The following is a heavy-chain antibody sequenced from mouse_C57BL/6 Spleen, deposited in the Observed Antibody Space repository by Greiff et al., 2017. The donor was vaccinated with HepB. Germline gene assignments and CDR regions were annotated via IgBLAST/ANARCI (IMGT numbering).Heavy chain of an antibody. CDR2: IHPNSGST. J-gene: IGHJ1*03. Sequence: QVQLQQPGAELVKPGASVKLSCKASGYTFTSYWMHWVKQRPGQGLEWIGMIHPNSGSTNYNEKFKSKATLTVDKSSSTAYMQLSSLTSEDSAVYYCARSGSSYVHSVFDVWGTGTTLTVSS. CDR3: ARSGSSYVHSVFDV. D-gene: IGHD1-1*01. CDR1: GYTFTSYW. V-gene: IGHV1-64*01.